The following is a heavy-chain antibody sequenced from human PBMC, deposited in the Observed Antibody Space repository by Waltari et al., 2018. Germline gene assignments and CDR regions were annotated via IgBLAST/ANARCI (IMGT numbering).Heavy chain of an antibody. V-gene: IGHV1-2*02. D-gene: IGHD3-10*01. J-gene: IGHJ4*02. CDR2: FSPNNGDK. CDR1: GYTFTGYY. Sequence: QVQLAQSGAEEKKPGASVTVSCKASGYTFTGYYIHWVRQAPGQGLEWMGCFSPNNGDKKYGQKFQGRVTMTRDTSINTAYMELSSLTSDDTAVYYCARDGPGAGNDDFDYWGQGTLVSVSS. CDR3: ARDGPGAGNDDFDY.